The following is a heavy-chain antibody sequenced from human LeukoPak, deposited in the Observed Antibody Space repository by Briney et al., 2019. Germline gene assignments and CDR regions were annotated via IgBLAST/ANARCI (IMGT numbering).Heavy chain of an antibody. D-gene: IGHD3-10*01. CDR3: AKGTTDYGSGYGMDV. CDR2: ISGISTDGGCT. Sequence: GGSLRLSCAASGFSFRNYAMNWVRQAPGKGLECVSAISGISTDGGCTFYADSVKGRFTISRDNSNKKSYLQMNSLRAEDTAVYYCAKGTTDYGSGYGMDVWGKGTTVTVSS. J-gene: IGHJ6*04. CDR1: GFSFRNYA. V-gene: IGHV3-23*01.